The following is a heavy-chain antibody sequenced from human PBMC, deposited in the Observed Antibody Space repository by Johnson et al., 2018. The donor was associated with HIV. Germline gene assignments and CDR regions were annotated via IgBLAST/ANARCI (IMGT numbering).Heavy chain of an antibody. D-gene: IGHD6-25*01. CDR2: ISGRVGNT. J-gene: IGHJ3*02. V-gene: IGHV3-23*01. CDR3: AKDAGQRGARAFDI. CDR1: GFTFSSYA. Sequence: PGGSLRLSCAASGFTFSSYAMSWVRQAPGKGLEWVSAISGRVGNTYYADSVKGRFTISRDNSKNPLYLQMNSLRAEDTAVYYCAKDAGQRGARAFDIWGQGTMVTVSS.